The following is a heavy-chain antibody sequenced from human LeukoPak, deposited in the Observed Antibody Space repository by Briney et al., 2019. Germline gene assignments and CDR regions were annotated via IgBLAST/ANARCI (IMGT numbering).Heavy chain of an antibody. J-gene: IGHJ6*04. V-gene: IGHV3-48*03. CDR1: GFTFSSYE. CDR2: ISSSGSTM. CDR3: ARETAVAGSDV. Sequence: SGGSLRLSCAASGFTFSSYEINGVRQAPGKGLEGVSYISSSGSTMFYADSVKGRFTISRDNTKNSLYLQMNSLRAEDTAVYYCARETAVAGSDVRGKGTTVTISS. D-gene: IGHD6-19*01.